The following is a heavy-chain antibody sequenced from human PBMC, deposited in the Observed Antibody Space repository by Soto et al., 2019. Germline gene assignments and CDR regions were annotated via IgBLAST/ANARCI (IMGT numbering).Heavy chain of an antibody. V-gene: IGHV3-11*01. CDR1: GFTFSDYH. J-gene: IGHJ3*01. CDR2: ISGSGITI. Sequence: QVQLVESGGGLVKPGGSLRLSCAASGFTFSDYHMSWIRQAPGKGLEWVSYISGSGITIFYTDSVKGRFTISRDNAKNLLYLQINSLRVEDTAVYYCARTRPYLPTDWGQGTMVTVSS. D-gene: IGHD1-26*01. CDR3: ARTRPYLPTD.